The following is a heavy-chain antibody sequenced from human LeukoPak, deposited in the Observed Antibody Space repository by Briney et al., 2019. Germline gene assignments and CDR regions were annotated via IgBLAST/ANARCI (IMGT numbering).Heavy chain of an antibody. Sequence: PSETLSLTCTVSGGSISSSSYYWGWIRQPPGKGLEWIGSIYYSGSTYYNPSLKSRVTISVDTSKNQFSLKLSSVTAADTAVYYCARGRYCSSTSCYYPPDYWGQGTLVTVSS. CDR2: IYYSGST. CDR1: GGSISSSSYY. V-gene: IGHV4-39*07. CDR3: ARGRYCSSTSCYYPPDY. J-gene: IGHJ4*02. D-gene: IGHD2-2*01.